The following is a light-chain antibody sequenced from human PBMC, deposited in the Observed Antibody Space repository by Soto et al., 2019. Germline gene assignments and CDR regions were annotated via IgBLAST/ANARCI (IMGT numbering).Light chain of an antibody. J-gene: IGLJ2*01. CDR1: YSDIGSYND. V-gene: IGLV2-11*01. CDR2: DVS. Sequence: QSALTQPRSVSGSPGQSVTISCTGTYSDIGSYNDVSWYQHHPAKAPRLMIFDVSQRPSGVSDRFSGSKSGNTASLTISGLQTEDEADYYCCSYARTYRLMIFGEGTKLTVL. CDR3: CSYARTYRLMI.